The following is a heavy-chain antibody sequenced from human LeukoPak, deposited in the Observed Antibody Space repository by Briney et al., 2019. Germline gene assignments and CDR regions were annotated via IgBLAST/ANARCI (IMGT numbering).Heavy chain of an antibody. CDR1: GFTFSSYA. J-gene: IGHJ4*02. CDR3: ARGDHVLLWFGELDY. V-gene: IGHV3-23*01. CDR2: ISGSGGST. D-gene: IGHD3-10*01. Sequence: GGSLRLSCAASGFTFSSYAMSWVRQAPGKGLEWVSAISGSGGSTYYADSVKGRFTISRDNAKNSLYLQMNSLRAEDTAVYYCARGDHVLLWFGELDYWGQGTLVTVSS.